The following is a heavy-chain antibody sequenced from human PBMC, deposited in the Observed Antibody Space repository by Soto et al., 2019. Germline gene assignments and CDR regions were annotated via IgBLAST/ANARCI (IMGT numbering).Heavy chain of an antibody. CDR3: ARAPDLGPLTVTTLVDY. V-gene: IGHV3-48*03. CDR2: ISSSGSTI. D-gene: IGHD4-17*01. Sequence: GGSLRLSCAASGFTFSSYEMNWVRQAPGKGLEWVSYISSSGSTIYYADSVKGRFTISRDNAKNSLYLQMNSLRAEDTAVYYCARAPDLGPLTVTTLVDYWGQGTLVTVSS. J-gene: IGHJ4*02. CDR1: GFTFSSYE.